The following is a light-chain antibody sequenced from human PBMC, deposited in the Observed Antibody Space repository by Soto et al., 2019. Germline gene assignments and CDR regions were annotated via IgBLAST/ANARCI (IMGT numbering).Light chain of an antibody. J-gene: IGKJ2*01. CDR1: QSVSNY. CDR3: RQRVTCPHT. V-gene: IGKV3-11*01. Sequence: EIVLTQSPDTLSLSPGERATLSCRASQSVSNYLAWYQQKPGQAPRLLIYDAYNRATGIPAKFSGSESGTDFTLTMSSLESEDFAVYSCRQRVTCPHTFGQGTKLEIK. CDR2: DAY.